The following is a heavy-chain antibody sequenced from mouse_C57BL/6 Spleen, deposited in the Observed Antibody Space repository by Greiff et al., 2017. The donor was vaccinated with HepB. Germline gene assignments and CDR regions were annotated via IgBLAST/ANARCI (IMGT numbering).Heavy chain of an antibody. V-gene: IGHV1-61*01. Sequence: VQLQQPGAELVRPGSSVKLSCKASGYTFTSYWMDWVKQRPGQGLEWIGNIYPSDSETHYNQKFKDKATLTVDKSSSTAYMQLSSLTSEDSAVYYCASLYYYGSSYGYFDVWGTGTTVTVSS. D-gene: IGHD1-1*01. CDR2: IYPSDSET. CDR1: GYTFTSYW. CDR3: ASLYYYGSSYGYFDV. J-gene: IGHJ1*03.